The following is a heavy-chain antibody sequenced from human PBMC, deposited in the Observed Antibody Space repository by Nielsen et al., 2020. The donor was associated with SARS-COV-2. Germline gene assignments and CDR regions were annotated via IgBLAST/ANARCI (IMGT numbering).Heavy chain of an antibody. CDR2: ISAYNDNS. J-gene: IGHJ4*02. D-gene: IGHD6-13*01. CDR3: ARDWRGRVSIAAAGDV. Sequence: ASVKVSCNASGYTFTSNGISWVRQAPGQGLEWMGWISAYNDNSNYAQKLQGRDTMTTDTSTSTAYMELRSLRSDDTAVYYCARDWRGRVSIAAAGDVWGQGTLVTVSS. CDR1: GYTFTSNG. V-gene: IGHV1-18*01.